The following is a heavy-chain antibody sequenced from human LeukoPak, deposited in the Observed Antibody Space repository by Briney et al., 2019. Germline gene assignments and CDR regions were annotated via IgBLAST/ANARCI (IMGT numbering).Heavy chain of an antibody. CDR1: GGSISSGGYY. CDR3: ARDGRGIAAAGFDY. CDR2: IYYSGST. D-gene: IGHD6-13*01. J-gene: IGHJ4*02. V-gene: IGHV4-31*03. Sequence: SQTLSLTCTVSGGSISSGGYYWSWVRQHPAKGLEWIGYIYYSGSTYYNPSLKSRVTISVDTSKNHFSLKLSSVTAADTAVYYCARDGRGIAAAGFDYWGQGTLVTVCS.